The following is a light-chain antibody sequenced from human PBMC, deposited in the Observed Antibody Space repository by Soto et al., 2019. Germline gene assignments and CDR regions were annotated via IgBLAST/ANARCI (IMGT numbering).Light chain of an antibody. CDR1: LGISNY. CDR2: SAS. J-gene: IGKJ5*01. CDR3: QQSYITPIT. Sequence: DTQMTQSPSSLSASVGDRVTITSRASLGISNYLAWFQDKPGKVPKVLIFSASRLQSGVPSRFSGSGFGTEFTLTISSLQPEDFATYYCQQSYITPITFGQGTRLEIK. V-gene: IGKV1-39*01.